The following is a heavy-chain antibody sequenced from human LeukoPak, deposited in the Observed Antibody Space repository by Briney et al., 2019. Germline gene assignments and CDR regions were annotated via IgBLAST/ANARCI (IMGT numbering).Heavy chain of an antibody. Sequence: ASVKVSCKASGYTFTGYYMHWVRQAPGQGLEWMGWINPNSGGTNYAQKFQGRVTMTRDTSTSTVYMELSSLRSEDTAVYYCARAGTYYYDSSGYHFWGQGTLVTVSS. J-gene: IGHJ4*02. CDR3: ARAGTYYYDSSGYHF. V-gene: IGHV1-2*02. CDR2: INPNSGGT. CDR1: GYTFTGYY. D-gene: IGHD3-22*01.